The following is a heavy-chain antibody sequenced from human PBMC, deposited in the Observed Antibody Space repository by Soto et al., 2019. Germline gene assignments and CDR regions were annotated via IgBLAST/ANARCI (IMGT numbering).Heavy chain of an antibody. CDR1: GFTSDDYDYA. V-gene: IGHV3-49*04. D-gene: IGHD3-3*01. CDR2: IRGSTYGGTT. CDR3: SRDGDFYGLDV. J-gene: IGHJ6*02. Sequence: GGSLRLSCTFSGFTSDDYDYALTWVRQAPGKGLQWLGLIRGSTYGGTTEYAASVKGRFTISRDDSKGIAYLQMNSLKTEDTAVYYCSRDGDFYGLDVWGQGTTVTVS.